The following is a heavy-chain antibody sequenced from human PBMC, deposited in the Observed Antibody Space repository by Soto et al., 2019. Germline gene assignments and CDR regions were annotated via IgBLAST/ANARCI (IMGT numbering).Heavy chain of an antibody. Sequence: GESLEISSKGLGYSFGTYWIAWLRQMPLKGLERKGIFVPVISAARYSPSFQGQVVISAVQSVSTAYLEGSSLNSSDTSVYFCERRNSTSGWRHYFAFWGQGTPVTVSS. J-gene: IGHJ4*02. CDR3: ERRNSTSGWRHYFAF. CDR2: FVPVISAA. CDR1: GYSFGTYW. V-gene: IGHV5-51*01. D-gene: IGHD6-19*01.